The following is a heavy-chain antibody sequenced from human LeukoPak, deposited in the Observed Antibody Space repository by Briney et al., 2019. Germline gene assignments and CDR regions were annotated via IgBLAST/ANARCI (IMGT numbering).Heavy chain of an antibody. Sequence: ASVHVSCKSSVYAFTGYYMQWVRPAPGQGLAWMGWINPNSGGANYAKKFHARVTMPRHTSISTAYMELSRLRSDDAVVYCGSHSSGYSDFDYWGQGTLVTVSS. CDR3: SHSSGYSDFDY. V-gene: IGHV1-2*02. CDR1: VYAFTGYY. D-gene: IGHD3-22*01. J-gene: IGHJ4*02. CDR2: INPNSGGA.